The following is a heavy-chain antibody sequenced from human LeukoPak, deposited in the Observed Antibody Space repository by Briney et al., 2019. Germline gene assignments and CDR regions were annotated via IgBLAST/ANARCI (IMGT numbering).Heavy chain of an antibody. CDR2: ISSNGGST. CDR3: TTAGGFRYYDILTGYYEDYYFDY. CDR1: GFTFSSYA. J-gene: IGHJ4*02. D-gene: IGHD3-9*01. V-gene: IGHV3-64*01. Sequence: PGGSLRLSCAASGFTFSSYAMHWVRQAPGKGLEYVSAISSNGGSTYYANSMKGRFTISRDNSKNTLYLQMGSLRAEDMAVYYCTTAGGFRYYDILTGYYEDYYFDYWGQGTLVTVSS.